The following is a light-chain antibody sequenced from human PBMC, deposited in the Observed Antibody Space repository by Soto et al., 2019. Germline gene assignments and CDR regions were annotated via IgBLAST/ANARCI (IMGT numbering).Light chain of an antibody. CDR3: KHYFNWRRT. CDR2: GAS. V-gene: IGKV3-15*01. J-gene: IGKJ1*01. CDR1: QSVNTN. Sequence: EIVMTQSPATLSVSTGERATLSCRARQSVNTNLAWSQQKPGQAPSLLIYGASSRATGIPGRFSGSGSGTELTLTIISLQSADFAFYFCKHYFNWRRTFGNGTNVEIK.